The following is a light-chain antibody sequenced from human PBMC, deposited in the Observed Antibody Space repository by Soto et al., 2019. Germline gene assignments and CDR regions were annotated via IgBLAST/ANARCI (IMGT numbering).Light chain of an antibody. CDR2: GAS. CDR1: QSVSSN. V-gene: IGKV3-15*01. Sequence: EIVMTQSPATLSVSPGERATLSCRASQSVSSNLAWYQQKPGQAPRLLIYGASTRATCIPARFSGSVSGTEFTVTISSLQSEDFAVYYCQQYNNWPRTFDQGTKVAIK. CDR3: QQYNNWPRT. J-gene: IGKJ1*01.